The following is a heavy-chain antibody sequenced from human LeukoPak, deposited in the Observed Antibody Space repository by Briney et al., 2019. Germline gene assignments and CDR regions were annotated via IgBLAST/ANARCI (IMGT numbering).Heavy chain of an antibody. CDR3: ARDEGGVAVSGYYYYYGMDV. D-gene: IGHD3-3*01. V-gene: IGHV3-48*01. Sequence: PGGSLRLSCAASGFTFSSYSLNWVRQAPGKGLEWVSYISTSGTNIHYADSVKGRFTISRDIAKNSVYLQMNSLRVEDTAVYFCARDEGGVAVSGYYYYYGMDVWGQGTTVTVSS. J-gene: IGHJ6*02. CDR1: GFTFSSYS. CDR2: ISTSGTNI.